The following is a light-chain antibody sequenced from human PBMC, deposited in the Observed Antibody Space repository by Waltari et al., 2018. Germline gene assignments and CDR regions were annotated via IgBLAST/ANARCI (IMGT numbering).Light chain of an antibody. J-gene: IGLJ3*02. CDR1: SSNIGAGHD. CDR3: QSFDSNVRGGVV. CDR2: GNT. V-gene: IGLV1-40*01. Sequence: QSILTQPTSVSGAPGQRVTISCTGSSSNIGAGHDVHWYQAFPGTAPKLLIYGNTHRPSGVPDRFSGSKSGSSASRAINGLQAEDEADYYCQSFDSNVRGGVVFGGGTKVTVL.